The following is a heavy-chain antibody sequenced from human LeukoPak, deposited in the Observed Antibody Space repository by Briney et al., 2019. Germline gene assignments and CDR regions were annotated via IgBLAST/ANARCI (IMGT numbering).Heavy chain of an antibody. Sequence: ASVKVSCKASGYTFTGYYMHWVRQAPGQGLEWMGWINPNSGGTNYAQKFQGRVTMTRDTSISTAYMELSRLRSDDTAVYYCARATTVTIYYFDYWGQGTQVTVSS. CDR2: INPNSGGT. CDR1: GYTFTGYY. V-gene: IGHV1-2*02. CDR3: ARATTVTIYYFDY. D-gene: IGHD4-17*01. J-gene: IGHJ4*02.